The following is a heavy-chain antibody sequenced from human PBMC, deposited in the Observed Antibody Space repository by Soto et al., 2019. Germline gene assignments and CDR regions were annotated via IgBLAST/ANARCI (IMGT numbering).Heavy chain of an antibody. CDR2: IYWDDDK. CDR3: AHNRGDGDDFQY. J-gene: IGHJ4*01. CDR1: GFSLSTGGMS. D-gene: IGHD4-17*01. Sequence: QITXKXSXPXLVXPTQTLTLTCTFSGFSLSTGGMSVAWIRQPPGKAPEWLSVIYWDDDKRYSPSLKTRLTIAKDTSKNQVVLTMTNMDPLDTATYYCAHNRGDGDDFQYWGQGTLVSVPS. V-gene: IGHV2-5*02.